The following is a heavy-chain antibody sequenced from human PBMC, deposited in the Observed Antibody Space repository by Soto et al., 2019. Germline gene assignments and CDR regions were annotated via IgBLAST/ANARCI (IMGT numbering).Heavy chain of an antibody. CDR3: ARAGNYYDSSGYSDY. CDR2: ISSSGTTI. V-gene: IGHV3-11*01. J-gene: IGHJ4*02. CDR1: GFTFSDYY. Sequence: SGGSLRLSCAAAGFTFSDYYMSWIRQAPGEGLEWVSYISSSGTTIYYADSVKGRFTISRDNAKNSLYLQMNSLRAEDTAVYYCARAGNYYDSSGYSDYWGQGTLVTVSS. D-gene: IGHD3-22*01.